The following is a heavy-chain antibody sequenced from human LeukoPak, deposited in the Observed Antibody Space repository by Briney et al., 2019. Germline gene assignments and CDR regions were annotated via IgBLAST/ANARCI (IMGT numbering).Heavy chain of an antibody. CDR1: GFTFSSYS. CDR2: ISSSSSTI. D-gene: IGHD2-15*01. Sequence: TGGSLRLSCAASGFTFSSYSMNWVRQAPGKGLEWVSYISSSSSTIYYADSVKGRFTISRDNAKNSLYLQMNSLRAEDTAVYYCARERTSYYFDYWGQGTLVTVSS. V-gene: IGHV3-48*01. CDR3: ARERTSYYFDY. J-gene: IGHJ4*02.